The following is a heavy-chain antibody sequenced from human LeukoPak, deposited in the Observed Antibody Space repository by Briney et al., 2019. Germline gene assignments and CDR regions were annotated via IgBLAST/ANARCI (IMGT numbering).Heavy chain of an antibody. D-gene: IGHD2-15*01. V-gene: IGHV3-30-3*01. Sequence: GGSLRLSCAASGFTFSSYAMHWVRQAPGKGLEWVAVISYDGSNKYYADSVKGRFTIPRDNSKNTLYLQMNSLRAEDTAVYYCARLYCSGGSCYNWGQGTLVTVSS. CDR2: ISYDGSNK. J-gene: IGHJ4*02. CDR1: GFTFSSYA. CDR3: ARLYCSGGSCYN.